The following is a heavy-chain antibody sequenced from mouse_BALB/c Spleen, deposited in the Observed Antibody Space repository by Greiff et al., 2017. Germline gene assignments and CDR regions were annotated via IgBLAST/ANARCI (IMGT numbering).Heavy chain of an antibody. D-gene: IGHD2-10*02. CDR1: GFTFSSYA. CDR2: ISSGGST. CDR3: ARKYGNPYYYAMDY. Sequence: EVKLMESGGGLVKPGGSLKLSCAASGFTFSSYAMSWVRQTPEKRLEWVASISSGGSTYYPDSVKGRFTISRDNARNILYLQMSSLRSEDTAMYYCARKYGNPYYYAMDYWGQGTSVTVSS. V-gene: IGHV5-6-5*01. J-gene: IGHJ4*01.